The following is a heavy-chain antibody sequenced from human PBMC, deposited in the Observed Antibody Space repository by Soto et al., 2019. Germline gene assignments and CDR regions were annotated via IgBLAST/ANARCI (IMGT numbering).Heavy chain of an antibody. CDR1: GYTFTSRY. CDR2: ISAYNGNT. D-gene: IGHD2-15*01. V-gene: IGHV1-18*04. Sequence: ASVKVSCKASGYTFTSRYMHWVRQAPGQGLEWMGWISAYNGNTNYAQKLQGRVTMTTDTSTSTAYMELRSLRSDDTAVYYCVVAAQPYYFDEWGQGTLVTVSS. J-gene: IGHJ4*02. CDR3: VVAAQPYYFDE.